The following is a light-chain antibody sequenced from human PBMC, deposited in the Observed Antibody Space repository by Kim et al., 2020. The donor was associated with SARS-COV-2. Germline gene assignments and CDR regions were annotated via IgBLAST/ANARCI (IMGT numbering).Light chain of an antibody. CDR1: QSINSN. Sequence: TPGERPTLPCRASQSINSNLAWYQQKPGQAPRLLIYDASNRATDFPARFSGSGSGTDFTLTISSLQYEDFAVYYCLQYHDWPLTFGGGTKVDIK. CDR2: DAS. CDR3: LQYHDWPLT. V-gene: IGKV3-15*01. J-gene: IGKJ4*01.